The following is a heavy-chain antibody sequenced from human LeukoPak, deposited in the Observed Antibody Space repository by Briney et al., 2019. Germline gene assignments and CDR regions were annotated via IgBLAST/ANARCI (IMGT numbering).Heavy chain of an antibody. J-gene: IGHJ4*02. CDR1: GYTFTGYY. V-gene: IGHV1-2*02. CDR2: INPNSGGT. Sequence: ASVKVSCKASGYTFTGYYMHWVRQAPGQGLEWMGWINPNSGGTNYAQKFQGRVTMTRDTSVSTAYMELSRLRSDDKAVYYCTRGNTKLWFGELLSLDYYFDYWGQGTLVTVSS. D-gene: IGHD3-10*01. CDR3: TRGNTKLWFGELLSLDYYFDY.